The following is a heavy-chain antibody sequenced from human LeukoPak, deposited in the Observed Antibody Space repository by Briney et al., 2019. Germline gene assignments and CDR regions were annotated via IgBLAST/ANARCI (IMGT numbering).Heavy chain of an antibody. J-gene: IGHJ3*02. V-gene: IGHV3-21*01. CDR2: ITTSRTYI. Sequence: GGSLRLSCAASGFTFSSYSMNWVRQAPGKGLEWASTITTSRTYIFYADSVKGRFTISRDNAKNSLYLQMNSLRAEDTAVYYCARDQRCSSTSCLGAFDIWGQGTMVTVSS. CDR3: ARDQRCSSTSCLGAFDI. D-gene: IGHD2-2*01. CDR1: GFTFSSYS.